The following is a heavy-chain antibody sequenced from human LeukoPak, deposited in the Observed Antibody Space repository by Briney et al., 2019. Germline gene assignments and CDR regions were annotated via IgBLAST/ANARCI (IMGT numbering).Heavy chain of an antibody. V-gene: IGHV4-59*01. CDR3: ASYSTYYYDSSGLGAFDI. J-gene: IGHJ3*02. Sequence: SETLSLTCAVSGGSISSYYWSSIRQPPGKGLEWIVYIYYSGSTNYNPSLKSRVTISVDTSKNQFSLKLSSVTAADTAVYYCASYSTYYYDSSGLGAFDIWGQGTMVTVSS. CDR1: GGSISSYY. D-gene: IGHD3-22*01. CDR2: IYYSGST.